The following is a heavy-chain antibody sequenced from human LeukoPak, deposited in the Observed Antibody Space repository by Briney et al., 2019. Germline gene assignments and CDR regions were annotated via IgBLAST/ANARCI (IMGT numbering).Heavy chain of an antibody. CDR1: GSSISDNYY. J-gene: IGHJ5*02. CDR2: VYHSGST. CDR3: ARHNYYHFWSTLNWFDP. D-gene: IGHD3-3*01. V-gene: IGHV4-38-2*02. Sequence: SETLSLTCTIFGSSISDNYYWGWIRRPPGKGLEWIGSVYHSGSTCYNPSLKSRVTLSVDTSNNHFSLKLRSVTAADTAVYYCARHNYYHFWSTLNWFDPWGQGTLVTVSS.